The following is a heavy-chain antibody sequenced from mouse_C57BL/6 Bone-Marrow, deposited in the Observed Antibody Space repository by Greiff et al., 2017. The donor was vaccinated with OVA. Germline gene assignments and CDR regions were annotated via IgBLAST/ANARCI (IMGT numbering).Heavy chain of an antibody. CDR3: VLDSSGYWFAY. Sequence: EVKLMESGGGLVQPKGSLKLSCAASGFSFNTYAMNWVRQAPGKGLEWVARIRSKSNNYATYYADSVKERFTISSDDSESMLYLQMNNLKTEDTAMYYCVLDSSGYWFAYWGQGTLVTVSA. CDR2: IRSKSNNYAT. V-gene: IGHV10-1*01. CDR1: GFSFNTYA. J-gene: IGHJ3*01. D-gene: IGHD3-2*02.